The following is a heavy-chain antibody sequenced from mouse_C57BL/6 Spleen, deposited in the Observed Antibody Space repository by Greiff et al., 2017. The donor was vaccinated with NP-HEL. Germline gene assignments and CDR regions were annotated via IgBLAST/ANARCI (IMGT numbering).Heavy chain of an antibody. J-gene: IGHJ3*01. CDR2: IYPGDGDT. CDR1: GYAFSSYW. D-gene: IGHD1-1*01. CDR3: ARTPYYGSSNWFAY. V-gene: IGHV1-80*01. Sequence: QVQLKQSGAELVKPGASVKISCKASGYAFSSYWMNWVKQRPGKGLEWIGQIYPGDGDTNYNGKFKGKATLTADKSSSTAYMQLSSLTSEDSAVYFCARTPYYGSSNWFAYWGQGTLVTVSA.